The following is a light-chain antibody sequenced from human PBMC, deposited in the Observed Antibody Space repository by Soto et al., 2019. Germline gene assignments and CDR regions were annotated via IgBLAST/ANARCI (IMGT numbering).Light chain of an antibody. CDR3: QFYASSLSGSVV. V-gene: IGLV1-40*01. CDR2: GNS. Sequence: QSVLTQPPSVSGAPGQRGTISCTGSSSNIRAGYDVHWYQQLPRTAPKLRIYGNSNRPSGVPDRFSGSKSRTSASLAITGLQAEDEADDYGQFYASSLSGSVVFGAGTPLTVL. CDR1: SSNIRAGYD. J-gene: IGLJ2*01.